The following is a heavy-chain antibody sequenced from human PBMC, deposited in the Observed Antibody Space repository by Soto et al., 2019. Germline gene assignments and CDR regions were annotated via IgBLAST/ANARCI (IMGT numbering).Heavy chain of an antibody. Sequence: ASVKLSCKASGYTFTTYTLQWLRQAPGQRLEWMGWINPGNGDTKYSQTFQGRVTITSDTSASTAYMELSSLRSEDTAVYYCTRDPGRSWFDPWGQGTLVTVSS. CDR3: TRDPGRSWFDP. V-gene: IGHV1-3*01. CDR1: GYTFTTYT. D-gene: IGHD3-10*01. J-gene: IGHJ5*01. CDR2: INPGNGDT.